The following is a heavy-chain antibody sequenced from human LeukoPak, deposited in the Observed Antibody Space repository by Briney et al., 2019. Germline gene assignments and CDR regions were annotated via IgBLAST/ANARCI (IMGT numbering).Heavy chain of an antibody. CDR2: INTTTGNP. CDR1: GYTFTSFP. V-gene: IGHV7-4-1*02. Sequence: ASVKVSCKPSGYTFTSFPINWVRQAPGQGFEWMGWINTTTGNPTYAQGLTGQFVFSLDTFVSTAYLQITSLKAEDIGVYYCARGHDTTGYFAYWGQGSLVTVSS. CDR3: ARGHDTTGYFAY. J-gene: IGHJ4*02. D-gene: IGHD3-9*01.